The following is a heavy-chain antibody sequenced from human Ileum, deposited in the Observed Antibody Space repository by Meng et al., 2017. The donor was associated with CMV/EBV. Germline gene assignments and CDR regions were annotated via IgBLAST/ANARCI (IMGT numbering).Heavy chain of an antibody. J-gene: IGHJ4*02. V-gene: IGHV3-30*02. CDR3: AKVGFGWYSIDY. D-gene: IGHD6-19*01. CDR2: IYDGKDE. CDR1: GISLSTLC. Sequence: GGGFVHLGCALGTSCVVPGISLSTLCMHWLRQATGKGPEWVAFIYDGKDESYADPVKGRFTISTDNSKNTMYLQMNTLGPEDTAVYYCAKVGFGWYSIDYWGQGTLVTVSS.